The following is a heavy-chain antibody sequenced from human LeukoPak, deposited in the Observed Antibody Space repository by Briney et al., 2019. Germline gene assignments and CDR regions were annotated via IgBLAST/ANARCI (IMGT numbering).Heavy chain of an antibody. CDR1: GFTFSTYA. Sequence: PGGSLRLSCAASGFTFSTYAMSWVRQAPGKGLEWVSSISDSGGSTYYADSVKGRFTISRDNSKNTLYLQVNSLRAEDTAVYYCASSSRTFDYWGQGTLVTVSS. D-gene: IGHD1-26*01. CDR3: ASSSRTFDY. J-gene: IGHJ4*02. CDR2: ISDSGGST. V-gene: IGHV3-23*01.